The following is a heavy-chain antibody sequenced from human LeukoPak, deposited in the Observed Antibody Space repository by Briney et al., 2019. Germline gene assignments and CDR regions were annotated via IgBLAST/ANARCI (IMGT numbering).Heavy chain of an antibody. D-gene: IGHD6-13*01. V-gene: IGHV5-51*01. CDR2: IYPDNSYT. Sequence: GESLKISCKGSGYRFTNYWIGWVRQMPGKGLEWMGIIYPDNSYTRYSPSFQGQVTISADKSISTAYLQWSSLKASDTAMYYCASGEGIAAAGTGYWGQGTLVTVSS. CDR3: ASGEGIAAAGTGY. CDR1: GYRFTNYW. J-gene: IGHJ4*02.